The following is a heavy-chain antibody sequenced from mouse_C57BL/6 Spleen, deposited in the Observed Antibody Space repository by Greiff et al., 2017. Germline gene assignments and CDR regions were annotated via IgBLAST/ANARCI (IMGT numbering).Heavy chain of an antibody. CDR2: IYPGDGDT. V-gene: IGHV1-80*01. D-gene: IGHD4-1*02. J-gene: IGHJ2*01. Sequence: QVHVKQSGAELVKPGASVKISCKASGYAFSSYWMNWVKQRPGKGLEWIGQIYPGDGDTNYNGKFKGKATLTADKSSSTAYMQLSSLTSEDSAVYFCARSPTGYFDYWGQGTTLTVSS. CDR3: ARSPTGYFDY. CDR1: GYAFSSYW.